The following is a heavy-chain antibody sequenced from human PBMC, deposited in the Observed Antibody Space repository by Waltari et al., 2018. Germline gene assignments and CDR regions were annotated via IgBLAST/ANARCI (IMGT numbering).Heavy chain of an antibody. Sequence: QVQLQESGPGLVKPSATLSLTCTVSGGSVSRGSYYWSWIRQPPGQGLEWIGYIYYSGSTNYNPSLKSRVTISVDTSKNQFSLKLSSVTAADTAVYYCARALKPHYYDSSGYYYFDYWGQGTLVTVSS. J-gene: IGHJ4*02. CDR2: IYYSGST. CDR1: GGSVSRGSYY. CDR3: ARALKPHYYDSSGYYYFDY. D-gene: IGHD3-22*01. V-gene: IGHV4-61*01.